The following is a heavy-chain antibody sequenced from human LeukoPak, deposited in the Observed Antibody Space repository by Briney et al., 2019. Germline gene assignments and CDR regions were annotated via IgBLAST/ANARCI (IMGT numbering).Heavy chain of an antibody. Sequence: PSQTLSLTCTVPGGSISSGGYYWSWIRQHPGRGLEWIGYIYYSGSTYYNPSLKSRVTISVDTSKNQFSLKLSSVTAADTAVYYCARSITSSWYGDFQHWGQGTLVTVSS. V-gene: IGHV4-31*03. D-gene: IGHD6-13*01. CDR2: IYYSGST. J-gene: IGHJ1*01. CDR1: GGSISSGGYY. CDR3: ARSITSSWYGDFQH.